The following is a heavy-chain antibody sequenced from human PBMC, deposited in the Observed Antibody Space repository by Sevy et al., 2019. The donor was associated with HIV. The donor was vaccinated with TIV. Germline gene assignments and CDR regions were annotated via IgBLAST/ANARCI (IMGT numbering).Heavy chain of an antibody. V-gene: IGHV3-33*01. CDR1: GFTFSSYG. J-gene: IGHJ6*02. CDR3: GGGFAGLPGYYYGMDV. D-gene: IGHD3-3*01. Sequence: GGSLRLSCAASGFTFSSYGMHWVRQAPGKGLEWVAVIWYDGSNKYYADSVKGRFTISRDNSKNMFYLQMNSLRTEDTACFYWGGGFAGLPGYYYGMDVWGQGTTVTVSS. CDR2: IWYDGSNK.